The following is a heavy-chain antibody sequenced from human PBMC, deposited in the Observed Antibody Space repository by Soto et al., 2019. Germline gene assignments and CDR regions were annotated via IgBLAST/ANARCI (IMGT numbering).Heavy chain of an antibody. CDR1: GFTFSSYA. D-gene: IGHD2-2*01. V-gene: IGHV3-23*01. Sequence: GGSLRLSCAASGFTFSSYAMSWVRQAPGKGLEWVSAISGIGGSTYYADSVKGRFTISRDNSKNTLYLQMNSLRAEDTAVYYCAKAPRSAPAADYMDVWGKGTTVTVSS. CDR2: ISGIGGST. J-gene: IGHJ6*03. CDR3: AKAPRSAPAADYMDV.